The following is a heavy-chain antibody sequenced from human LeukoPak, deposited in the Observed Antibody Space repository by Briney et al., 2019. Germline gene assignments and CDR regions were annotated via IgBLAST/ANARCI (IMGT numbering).Heavy chain of an antibody. V-gene: IGHV4-59*01. Sequence: SETLSLTCTVSGGSISSYYWSWIRQAPGKGLEWIGYIYYSGSTNYNPSLKSRVTISVDTSKNQFSLKLSSVTAADTAVYYCAGTGPILIYYYYYYMDVWGKGTTVTVSS. D-gene: IGHD3/OR15-3a*01. CDR2: IYYSGST. J-gene: IGHJ6*03. CDR3: AGTGPILIYYYYYYMDV. CDR1: GGSISSYY.